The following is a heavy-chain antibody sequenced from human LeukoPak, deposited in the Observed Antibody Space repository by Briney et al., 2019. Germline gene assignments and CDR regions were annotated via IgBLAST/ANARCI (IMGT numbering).Heavy chain of an antibody. D-gene: IGHD4-11*01. CDR2: ISGDGGST. Sequence: GGSLRLSCAASGFTFDDYAMHWVRQAPGKGLEWVSLISGDGGSTYYADSVKGRSTISRDNSKNSLYLQMNSLRTEDTALYYCAKSVTAPLYYYYYYGMDVWGQGTTVTVSS. V-gene: IGHV3-43*02. CDR1: GFTFDDYA. CDR3: AKSVTAPLYYYYYYGMDV. J-gene: IGHJ6*02.